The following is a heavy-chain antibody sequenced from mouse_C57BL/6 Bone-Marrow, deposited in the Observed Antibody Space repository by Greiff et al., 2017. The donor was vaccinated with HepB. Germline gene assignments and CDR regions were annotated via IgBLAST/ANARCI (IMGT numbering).Heavy chain of an antibody. CDR3: TGGATVVPYAMDY. Sequence: EVQVVESGGGLVQPGGSMKLSCVASGFTFSNYWMNWVRQSPEKGLEWVAQIRLKSDNYATHYAESVKGRFTISRDDSKSSVYLQMNNLRAEDTGIYYCTGGATVVPYAMDYWGQGTSVTVSS. V-gene: IGHV6-3*01. J-gene: IGHJ4*01. CDR1: GFTFSNYW. D-gene: IGHD1-1*01. CDR2: IRLKSDNYAT.